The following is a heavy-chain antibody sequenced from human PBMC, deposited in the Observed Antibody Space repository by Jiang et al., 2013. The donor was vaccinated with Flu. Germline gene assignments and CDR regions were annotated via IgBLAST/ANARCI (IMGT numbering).Heavy chain of an antibody. J-gene: IGHJ5*02. CDR3: AKGLVRFLGPLTS. D-gene: IGHD3-16*01. Sequence: GRSLRLSCAASGFTFDDYAMHWVRQAPGKGLEWVSGISWNSGSIGYADSVKGRFTISRDNAKNSLYLQMNSLRAEDTALYYCAKGLVRFLGPLTSWGQGTLVTVSS. CDR2: ISWNSGSI. CDR1: GFTFDDYA. V-gene: IGHV3-9*01.